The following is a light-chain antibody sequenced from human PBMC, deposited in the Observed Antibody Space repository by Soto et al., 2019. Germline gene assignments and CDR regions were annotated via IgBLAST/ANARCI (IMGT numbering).Light chain of an antibody. CDR3: QQSCRTTMYT. J-gene: IGKJ2*01. V-gene: IGKV1-39*01. Sequence: DSQMTQSPSSLSASVGDRVTITCRASQSISSYLNWYQQKPGKAPKLLIYAASSLQRGVPSRFSGSESGTDLTLSISSLQPEEFATYYCQQSCRTTMYTGGQETK. CDR2: AAS. CDR1: QSISSY.